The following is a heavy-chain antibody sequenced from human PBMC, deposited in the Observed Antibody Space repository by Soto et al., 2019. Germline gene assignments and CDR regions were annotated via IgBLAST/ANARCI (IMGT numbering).Heavy chain of an antibody. J-gene: IGHJ6*02. Sequence: EVQLVESGGGLIQPGGSLRLSCAASGFTVSSNYMSWVRQAPGKGLEWVSVIYSGGSTYYADSVKGRFTISRDNSKSSLYLQMNSMRAEDTAVYYCARDRFVLAYGMDVWGQGTTVTVSS. CDR2: IYSGGST. V-gene: IGHV3-53*01. CDR1: GFTVSSNY. CDR3: ARDRFVLAYGMDV. D-gene: IGHD3-3*02.